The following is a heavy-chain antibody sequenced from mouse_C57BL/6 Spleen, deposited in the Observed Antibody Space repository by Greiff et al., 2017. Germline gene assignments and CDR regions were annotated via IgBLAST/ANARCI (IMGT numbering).Heavy chain of an antibody. CDR3: ARHEYYYGSSYAYYFDY. Sequence: EVKLVESGGGLVKPGGSLKLSCAASGFTFSSYTMSWVRQTPEKRLEWVATISGGGGNTYYPDSVKGRFTISRDNAKNTLYLQMSSLRSEDTALYYCARHEYYYGSSYAYYFDYWGQGTTLTVSS. J-gene: IGHJ2*01. CDR1: GFTFSSYT. CDR2: ISGGGGNT. V-gene: IGHV5-9*01. D-gene: IGHD1-1*01.